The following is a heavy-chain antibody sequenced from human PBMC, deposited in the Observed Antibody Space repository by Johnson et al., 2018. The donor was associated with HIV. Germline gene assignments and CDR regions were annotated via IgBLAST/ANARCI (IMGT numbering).Heavy chain of an antibody. J-gene: IGHJ3*02. CDR3: ASVPFYRLGRYDSSGYAFDI. CDR1: GFTFSSYA. Sequence: VQLVESGGGVVQPGRSLRLSCAASGFTFSSYAMHWVRQAPGKGLEWVAVISYDGSNKYYADSAKGRFTISRDNSKNTLYLQMNSLRTEDTAVYYCASVPFYRLGRYDSSGYAFDIWGQGTMVTVSS. CDR2: ISYDGSNK. V-gene: IGHV3-30*04. D-gene: IGHD3-22*01.